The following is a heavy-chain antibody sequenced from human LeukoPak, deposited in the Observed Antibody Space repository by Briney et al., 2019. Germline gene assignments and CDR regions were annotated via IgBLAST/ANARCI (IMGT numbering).Heavy chain of an antibody. CDR3: ARDQDSSSWLLFSGSWFDP. Sequence: ASVKVSCKASGYTFIGYYLHWVRQAPGQGLEWMGWINPHNGDTNYAQKFQGRVTMTRDTSISTAYMELSRLRSDDTAVYYCARDQDSSSWLLFSGSWFDPWGQGTLVTVSS. CDR2: INPHNGDT. D-gene: IGHD6-13*01. CDR1: GYTFIGYY. J-gene: IGHJ5*02. V-gene: IGHV1-2*02.